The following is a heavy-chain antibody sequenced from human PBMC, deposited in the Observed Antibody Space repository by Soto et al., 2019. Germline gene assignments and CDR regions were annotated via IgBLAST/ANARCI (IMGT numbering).Heavy chain of an antibody. CDR1: GGSFSGYY. V-gene: IGHV4-34*01. CDR3: ARLGATTVGY. J-gene: IGHJ4*02. Sequence: SETLSLTCAVYGGSFSGYYWSWIRQPPGKGLEWIGEINHSGSTNYNPSLKSRVTISVDTSKNQFSLKLSSVTAADTAVYYCARLGATTVGYWGQGTLVTVSS. D-gene: IGHD1-26*01. CDR2: INHSGST.